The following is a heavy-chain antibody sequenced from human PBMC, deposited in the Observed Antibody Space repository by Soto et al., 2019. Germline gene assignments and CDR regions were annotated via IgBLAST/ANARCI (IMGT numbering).Heavy chain of an antibody. V-gene: IGHV3-48*03. CDR3: ARDGSTVTTNYHYAMDV. CDR1: GFTFSTYH. J-gene: IGHJ6*02. Sequence: EVQLVESGGGLVQLGGSLILSCAASGFTFSTYHMNWVRQAPGKGLEWVSYIHSGGSRIYYADSVKGRFTISRDNAKNSLYLQMNSLRAEDTAVYYCARDGSTVTTNYHYAMDVWGQGTTVTVSS. CDR2: IHSGGSRI. D-gene: IGHD4-17*01.